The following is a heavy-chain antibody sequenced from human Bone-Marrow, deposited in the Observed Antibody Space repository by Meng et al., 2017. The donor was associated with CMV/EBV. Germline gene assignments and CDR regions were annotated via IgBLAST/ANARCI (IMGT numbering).Heavy chain of an antibody. J-gene: IGHJ5*02. Sequence: SETLSLTCAVYGGSFSGYYWSWIRQPPGKGLEWIGEINHSGNTNYNPSLKSRVTISVDTSKNQFSLKLSSVTAADTAVYYCARWWWSLDRWGQGTLVTVSS. CDR1: GGSFSGYY. D-gene: IGHD2-15*01. CDR2: INHSGNT. V-gene: IGHV4-34*01. CDR3: ARWWWSLDR.